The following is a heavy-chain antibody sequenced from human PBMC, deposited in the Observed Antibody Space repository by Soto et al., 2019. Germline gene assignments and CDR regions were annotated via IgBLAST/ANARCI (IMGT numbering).Heavy chain of an antibody. J-gene: IGHJ6*02. CDR2: IRSKAYGGTT. CDR1: GFTFGDYA. V-gene: IGHV3-49*04. CDR3: TRERSYYGMDV. Sequence: PGGSLRLSCTASGFTFGDYAMSWVRQAPGKGLEWVGFIRSKAYGGTTEYAASVKGRFTISRGDSKSIAYLQMNSLKTEDTPVYYCTRERSYYGMDVWGQGTTVTVSS.